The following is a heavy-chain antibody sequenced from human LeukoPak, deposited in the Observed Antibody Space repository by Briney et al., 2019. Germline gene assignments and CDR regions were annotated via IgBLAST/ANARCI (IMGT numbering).Heavy chain of an antibody. Sequence: GSLRLSCSASGFSFSSYAMHWVRQPPGKGLEWIGYIYYSGSTNSNPSLKSRVTISLDTSKNQFSLKLSSVTAADTAVYYCARAGQFISARPITFDYWGQGSLVTVSS. CDR3: ARAGQFISARPITFDY. V-gene: IGHV4-59*01. CDR1: GFSFSSYA. CDR2: IYYSGST. D-gene: IGHD6-6*01. J-gene: IGHJ4*02.